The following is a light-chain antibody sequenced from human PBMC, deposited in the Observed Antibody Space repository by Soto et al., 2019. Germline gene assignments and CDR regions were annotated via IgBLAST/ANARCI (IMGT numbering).Light chain of an antibody. CDR2: DAS. CDR3: QHRRYWHTMYS. J-gene: IGKJ2*03. CDR1: QSVTSS. Sequence: DIVLTQSPATLSVSPGERATLSCRASQSVTSSLAWYQQKPGQTPRLLMYDASNRATSIPARFSGSGSGTDSTLTIRSLEPEAFAVYYCQHRRYWHTMYSFCQGTQVEIK. V-gene: IGKV3-11*01.